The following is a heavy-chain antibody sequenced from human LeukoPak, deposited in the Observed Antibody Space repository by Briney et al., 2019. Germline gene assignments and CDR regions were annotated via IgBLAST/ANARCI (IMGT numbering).Heavy chain of an antibody. V-gene: IGHV1-18*01. CDR1: GYTFTSYG. J-gene: IGHJ5*02. CDR2: ISAYNGNT. CDR3: ARGIAAAGTNWFDP. Sequence: ASVKVSCKASGYTFTSYGISWVRHAPGQGLEWMGWISAYNGNTNYAQKLQGRVTMTTDTSTGTAYMELRSLRSDDTAVYYCARGIAAAGTNWFDPWGQGTLVTVSS. D-gene: IGHD6-13*01.